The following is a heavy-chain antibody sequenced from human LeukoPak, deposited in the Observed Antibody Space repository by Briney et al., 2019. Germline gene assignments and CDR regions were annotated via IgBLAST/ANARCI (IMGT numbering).Heavy chain of an antibody. CDR1: GFTFSTYG. J-gene: IGHJ4*02. D-gene: IGHD2-15*01. CDR2: IRSDGSSE. CDR3: ARYCSGGTCYVGLI. V-gene: IGHV3-33*01. Sequence: GGSLRLSCAASGFTFSTYGTHWVRQAPGKGLEWVAVIRSDGSSEYYADSVKGRFIISRDNSKNTLYLQMNSLRAEDTAVYYCARYCSGGTCYVGLIWGQGTLVTVSS.